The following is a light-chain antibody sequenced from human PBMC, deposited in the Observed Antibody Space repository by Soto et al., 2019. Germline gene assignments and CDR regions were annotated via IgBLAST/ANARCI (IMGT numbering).Light chain of an antibody. V-gene: IGLV2-14*03. J-gene: IGLJ2*01. CDR2: DVN. CDR3: SSYTSSSTLVV. Sequence: QSALTQPASVSGSPGQSITISCTGTSSDVGGYNFVSWYQQHPGKVPKLMIFDVNSRPSGVSDRFSGSKSGNTASLTISGLQAEDEGDYYCSSYTSSSTLVVFGGGTKLTVL. CDR1: SSDVGGYNF.